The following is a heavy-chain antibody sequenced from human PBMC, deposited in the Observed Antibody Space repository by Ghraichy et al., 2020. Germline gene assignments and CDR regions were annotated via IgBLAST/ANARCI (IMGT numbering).Heavy chain of an antibody. CDR1: GGSISNYY. CDR3: ARHAPKNTATFHGMNV. D-gene: IGHD2/OR15-2a*01. Sequence: SETLSLTCSVSGGSISNYYWSWIRQPPGKRLEWIGYIYYTGSTSYNPSLRSRITMSVDTSRNQGSVELISVTAADTAVYYCARHAPKNTATFHGMNVWGQGTAVTVFS. V-gene: IGHV4-59*08. J-gene: IGHJ6*02. CDR2: IYYTGST.